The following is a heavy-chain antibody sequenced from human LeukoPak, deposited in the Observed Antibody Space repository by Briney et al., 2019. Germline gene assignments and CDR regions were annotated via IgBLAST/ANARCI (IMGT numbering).Heavy chain of an antibody. D-gene: IGHD6-6*01. V-gene: IGHV3-48*03. CDR3: ARPPAARRGDY. Sequence: PGGSLRLSCAASGFTFSSYEMNWVRQAPGKGLEWVSYISSSGSTIYYADSVKGRFTISRDNAKNSLYLQMNSLRAADTAVYDCARPPAARRGDYWGQGTLVTVSS. J-gene: IGHJ4*02. CDR1: GFTFSSYE. CDR2: ISSSGSTI.